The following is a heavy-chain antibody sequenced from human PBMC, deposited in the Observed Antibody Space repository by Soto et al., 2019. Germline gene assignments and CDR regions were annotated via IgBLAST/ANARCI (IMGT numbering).Heavy chain of an antibody. J-gene: IGHJ5*02. D-gene: IGHD6-6*01. Sequence: PGGSLRLSCAASGFTFSSYAMSWVRQAPGKGLEWVSAISGSVGSTYYADSVKGRFTISRDNSKNTLYLQMNSLRAEDTAVYYCPKDSSTATINWFDPWGQGTLVTVSS. CDR3: PKDSSTATINWFDP. CDR2: ISGSVGST. CDR1: GFTFSSYA. V-gene: IGHV3-23*01.